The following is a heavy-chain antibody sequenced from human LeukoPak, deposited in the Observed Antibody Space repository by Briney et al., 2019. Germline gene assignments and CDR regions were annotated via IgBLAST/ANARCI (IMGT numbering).Heavy chain of an antibody. CDR1: GGSISSYY. CDR3: ARRVVPAANWFDP. Sequence: SETLSLTCTVSGGSISSYYWSWIRQPPGKGLEWIGYIYYSGSTNYNPSLKSRVTISVDTSKNQFSLKLSSVTAADTAVYYCARRVVPAANWFDPWGQGTLVTVSS. CDR2: IYYSGST. J-gene: IGHJ5*02. D-gene: IGHD2-2*01. V-gene: IGHV4-59*01.